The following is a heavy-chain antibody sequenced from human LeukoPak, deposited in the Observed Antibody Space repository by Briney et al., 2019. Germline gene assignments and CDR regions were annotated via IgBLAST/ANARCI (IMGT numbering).Heavy chain of an antibody. CDR2: IYNSGST. CDR1: GGSISGYY. Sequence: SETLSLTCTVSGGSISGYYWSWIRQPPGTGLEWIGYIYNSGSTKYNPSLESRVSISLDTSNNQFSLRLTSVTAADTAVYYCARAPNSYYGMDVWGQGTTVTVSS. CDR3: ARAPNSYYGMDV. V-gene: IGHV4-59*01. J-gene: IGHJ6*02.